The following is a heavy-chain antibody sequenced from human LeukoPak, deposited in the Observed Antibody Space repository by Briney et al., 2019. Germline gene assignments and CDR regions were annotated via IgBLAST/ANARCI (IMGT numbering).Heavy chain of an antibody. Sequence: PGGSLRLSCAASGFTFSSSAMSWVRQAPGKGLEWVSAISNNGGYTYYADSVQGWFTISRDNSKNTLYLQMNSLRAEDTAVYYCARGGGGATSFDYWGQGTLVTVSS. J-gene: IGHJ4*02. V-gene: IGHV3-23*01. CDR3: ARGGGGATSFDY. D-gene: IGHD1-26*01. CDR2: ISNNGGYT. CDR1: GFTFSSSA.